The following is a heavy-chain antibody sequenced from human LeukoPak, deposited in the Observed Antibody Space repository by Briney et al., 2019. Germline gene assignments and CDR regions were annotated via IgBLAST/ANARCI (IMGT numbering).Heavy chain of an antibody. D-gene: IGHD2-2*01. V-gene: IGHV3-30*02. CDR1: GFTFSSYG. CDR2: IRYDGSNK. J-gene: IGHJ4*02. Sequence: GGSLRLSCAASGFTFSSYGMHWVRQAPGKGLEWVAFIRYDGSNKYYADSVKGRFTISRDNSKNTLYLQMNSLRAEDTAVYYCAKDYGVPAAPDYWGQGTLVTVSS. CDR3: AKDYGVPAAPDY.